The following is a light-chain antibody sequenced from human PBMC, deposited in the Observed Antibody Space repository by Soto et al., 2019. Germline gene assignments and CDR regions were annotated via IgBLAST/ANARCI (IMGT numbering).Light chain of an antibody. CDR2: GAS. J-gene: IGKJ2*01. V-gene: IGKV3-20*01. Sequence: IVLTQSPGTLSLSPGERATLSCRASQTVSGSHLAWYQQKPGQAPRLIIYGASTRPTGIPDRFSGSGSGTDFTLTITRLEPEDFAVYYCQQYGGAPPEYPFGQGTKLKIK. CDR1: QTVSGSH. CDR3: QQYGGAPPEYP.